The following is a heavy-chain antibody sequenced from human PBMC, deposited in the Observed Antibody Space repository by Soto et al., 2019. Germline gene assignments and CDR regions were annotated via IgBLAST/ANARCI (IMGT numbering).Heavy chain of an antibody. D-gene: IGHD6-13*01. CDR2: IIPILGIA. V-gene: IGHV1-69*04. CDR1: GGTFSSYT. Sequence: ASVKVSCKASGGTFSSYTISWVRQAPGQGLEWMGRIIPILGIANYAQKFQGRVTITADKSTSTAYMELSSLRSEDTAVYYCAKDRERRRGSSWPALDPRGQRTLVTVSS. J-gene: IGHJ5*02. CDR3: AKDRERRRGSSWPALDP.